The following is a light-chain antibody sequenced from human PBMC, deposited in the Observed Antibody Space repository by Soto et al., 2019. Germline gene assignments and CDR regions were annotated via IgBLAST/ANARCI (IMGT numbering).Light chain of an antibody. CDR2: AIS. J-gene: IGKJ1*01. CDR1: ESVTDNQ. Sequence: EIVLTQSPGTLSLSPGERATLSCRSSESVTDNQLAWYQQKPCQGPRLLIYAISTRAAVVPDRFSGSGSGTDFTLTISRLEPEDVAMYYGQHYGTSRWTFAQGTKVE. CDR3: QHYGTSRWT. V-gene: IGKV3-20*01.